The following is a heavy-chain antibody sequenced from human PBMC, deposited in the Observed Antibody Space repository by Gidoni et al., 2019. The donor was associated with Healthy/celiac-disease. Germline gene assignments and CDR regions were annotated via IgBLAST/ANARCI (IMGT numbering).Heavy chain of an antibody. Sequence: SMHWVRQAPGKGLEWMGGFDPEDGETIYAQKFQGRVTMTEDTSTDTAYMELSSLRSEDTAVYYCATPISIAAAGLGPATNNYYYYYYGMDVWGQGTTVTVSS. D-gene: IGHD6-13*01. J-gene: IGHJ6*02. CDR3: ATPISIAAAGLGPATNNYYYYYYGMDV. CDR2: FDPEDGET. V-gene: IGHV1-24*01. CDR1: S.